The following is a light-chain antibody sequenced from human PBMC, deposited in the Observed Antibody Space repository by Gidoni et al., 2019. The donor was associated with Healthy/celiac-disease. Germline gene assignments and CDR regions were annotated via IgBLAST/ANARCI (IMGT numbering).Light chain of an antibody. V-gene: IGKV3-15*01. CDR1: QSVSSN. Sequence: EIVMTQSPATLSVSPGERATLSCRASQSVSSNLAWYQQKPGQAPRLLIYGASTRATGIPARFSGSGSGTEFTLTISSLQSEDFAVYYCQQYNNWPPTWTFXQXTKVENK. CDR3: QQYNNWPPTWT. J-gene: IGKJ1*01. CDR2: GAS.